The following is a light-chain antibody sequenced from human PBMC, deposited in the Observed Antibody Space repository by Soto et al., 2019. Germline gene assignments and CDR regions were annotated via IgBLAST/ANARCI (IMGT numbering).Light chain of an antibody. CDR1: QSVSSSY. V-gene: IGKV3-20*01. CDR2: GVS. J-gene: IGKJ4*01. CDR3: QQYSSSPAT. Sequence: EIVLTQSPGTLSLSPGERATLSCRASQSVSSSYLAWYQQKPGQAPRLLIYGVSSRAAGIPDRFSGSGSGTDFTLTISRLEPEDFAVYFCQQYSSSPATFGGGTKVEIK.